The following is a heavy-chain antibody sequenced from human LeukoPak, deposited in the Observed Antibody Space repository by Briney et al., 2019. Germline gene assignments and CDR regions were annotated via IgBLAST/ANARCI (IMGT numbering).Heavy chain of an antibody. CDR3: ASLNLGIAARPSNY. CDR1: GFTFDDYA. CDR2: ISWNSGSI. Sequence: GGSLRLSCAASGFTFDDYAMHWVRQAPGKGLEWVSGISWNSGSIGYADSVKGRFTISRDNAKNSLYLQMNSLRAEDTALYYCASLNLGIAARPSNYWGQGTLVTVSS. J-gene: IGHJ4*02. V-gene: IGHV3-9*01. D-gene: IGHD6-6*01.